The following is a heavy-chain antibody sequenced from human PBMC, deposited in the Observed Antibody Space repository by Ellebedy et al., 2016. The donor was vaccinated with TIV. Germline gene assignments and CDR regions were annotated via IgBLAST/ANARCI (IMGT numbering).Heavy chain of an antibody. V-gene: IGHV3-23*03. D-gene: IGHD3-10*01. CDR2: ITCGATAT. CDR3: ARDGMIWGVCDH. CDR1: GFTFANYA. J-gene: IGHJ4*02. Sequence: GGSLRLSXVGSGFTFANYAMSWVRQAPGKGLEWVSIITCGATATYNADSVKGRFIISRDNSKNTVYLQMNSLRAEDTAVYYWARDGMIWGVCDHWGQGTLVTVSS.